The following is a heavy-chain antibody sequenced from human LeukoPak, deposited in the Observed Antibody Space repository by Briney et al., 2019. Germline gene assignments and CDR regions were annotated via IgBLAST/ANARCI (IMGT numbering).Heavy chain of an antibody. Sequence: SETLSLTCTVSGASISSYYWSWIRQPPGKGLEWIGEINHSGSTNYNPSLKSRVTILVDTSKNQFSLKLSSVTAADTAVYYCARGLTSMPPGGYWGQGTLVTVSS. CDR2: INHSGST. J-gene: IGHJ4*02. CDR3: ARGLTSMPPGGY. V-gene: IGHV4-34*01. D-gene: IGHD2/OR15-2a*01. CDR1: GASISSYY.